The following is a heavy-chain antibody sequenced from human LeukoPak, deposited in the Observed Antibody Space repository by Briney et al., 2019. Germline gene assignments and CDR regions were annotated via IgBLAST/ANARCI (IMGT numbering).Heavy chain of an antibody. J-gene: IGHJ4*02. CDR2: ISYDGSNK. CDR3: AKDSVDY. CDR1: GVTFSSYG. V-gene: IGHV3-30*18. Sequence: GRSLRLSCAASGVTFSSYGMHWVRQAPGKGLEWVAVISYDGSNKYYADSVKGRFTISRDNSKNTLYLQMNSLRAEDTAVYYCAKDSVDYWGQGTLVTVSS.